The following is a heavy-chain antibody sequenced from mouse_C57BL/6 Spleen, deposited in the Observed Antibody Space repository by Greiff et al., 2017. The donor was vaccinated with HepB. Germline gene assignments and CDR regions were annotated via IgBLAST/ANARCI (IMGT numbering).Heavy chain of an antibody. CDR2: IDPSDSYT. D-gene: IGHD3-1*01. J-gene: IGHJ4*01. Sequence: VQLQQPGAELVMPGASVKLSCKASGYTFTSYWMHWVKQRPGQGLEWIGEIDPSDSYTNYNQKFKGKSTLTVDKSSSTAYMQLSSLTSEDSAVYYCARRAQLRHAMDYWGQGTSVTVSS. CDR3: ARRAQLRHAMDY. CDR1: GYTFTSYW. V-gene: IGHV1-69*01.